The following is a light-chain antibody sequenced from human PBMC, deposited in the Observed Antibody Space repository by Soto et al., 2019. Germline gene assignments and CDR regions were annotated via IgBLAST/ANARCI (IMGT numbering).Light chain of an antibody. V-gene: IGLV2-14*01. Sequence: QSVLTQPASVSGSPGQSITISCTGTITDIGAYNYVSWYQQHPGKAPKLLIYGVSNRPSGVSNRFSGSKSGNTASLTISGLQAEDEADYYCSSYTSSSTVVFGGGTKLTVL. CDR3: SSYTSSSTVV. CDR1: ITDIGAYNY. CDR2: GVS. J-gene: IGLJ2*01.